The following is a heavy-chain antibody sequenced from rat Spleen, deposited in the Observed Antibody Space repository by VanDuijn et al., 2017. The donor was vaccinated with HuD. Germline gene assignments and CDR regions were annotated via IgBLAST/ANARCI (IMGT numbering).Heavy chain of an antibody. CDR2: ISYDGSST. Sequence: EVQLVESGGGLVQPGRSMKLSCAASGFTFSNYDMAWVRQAPKKGLEWVASISYDGSSTNYRDSVKGRFTMSRDNAKSTLYLQIDSLRSEDTATYYCARPQLPGYSGFAYWGQGTLVTVSS. CDR3: ARPQLPGYSGFAY. V-gene: IGHV5-7*01. D-gene: IGHD1-4*01. CDR1: GFTFSNYD. J-gene: IGHJ3*01.